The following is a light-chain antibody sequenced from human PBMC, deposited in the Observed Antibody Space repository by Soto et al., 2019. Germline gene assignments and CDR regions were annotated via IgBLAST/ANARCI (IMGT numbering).Light chain of an antibody. CDR1: QDIRND. CDR3: LQDNKYPRT. V-gene: IGKV1-6*01. Sequence: AIQMTQSPSPLSASVGDRVTITCRASQDIRNDLAWYQQKPGKASNLLIYGAATLHSGVPSRFSGSGSGTDFTLTISSLQPEDVASYYCLQDNKYPRTFGQGTKVEIK. CDR2: GAA. J-gene: IGKJ1*01.